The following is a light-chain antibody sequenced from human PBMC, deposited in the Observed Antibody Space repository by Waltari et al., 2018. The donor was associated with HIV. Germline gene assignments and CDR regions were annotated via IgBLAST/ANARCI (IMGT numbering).Light chain of an antibody. CDR1: RAGSGEY. CDR2: RTS. CDR3: QQYGDSIFT. V-gene: IGKV3-20*01. J-gene: IGKJ4*01. Sequence: EIVLRQSPGTLSLSPGERVSLSCWASRAGSGEYLAWYQQRPGQAPRLLIYRTSTMASGIPDRFSGSGSGTEFTLTISRLEPEDFAVYYCQQYGDSIFTFGGGTKVEIK.